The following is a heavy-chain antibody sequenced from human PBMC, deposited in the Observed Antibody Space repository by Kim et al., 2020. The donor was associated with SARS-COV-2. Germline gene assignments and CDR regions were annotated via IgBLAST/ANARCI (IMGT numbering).Heavy chain of an antibody. J-gene: IGHJ4*02. CDR2: INAGNGNT. CDR3: ARSTTHGDYFDY. D-gene: IGHD1-7*01. CDR1: GYTFTSYA. V-gene: IGHV1-3*01. Sequence: ASVKVSCKASGYTFTSYAMHWVRQAPGQRLEWMGWINAGNGNTKYSQKFQGRVTITRDTSASTAYMELSSLRSEDTAVYYCARSTTHGDYFDYWGQGTLVTVSS.